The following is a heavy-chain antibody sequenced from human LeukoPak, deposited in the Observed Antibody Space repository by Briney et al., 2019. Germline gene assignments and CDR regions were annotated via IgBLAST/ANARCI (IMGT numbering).Heavy chain of an antibody. CDR3: ARGLYYYDRSTYDDFDY. D-gene: IGHD3-22*01. CDR1: GFTFSDFD. CDR2: IKTRADSNDI. Sequence: GSLKLSCAASGFTFSDFDIHWVRQASGEGLEWVGRIKTRADSNDIAYAASVKGRFTISRDDSKNTAFLQMDSLKTEDTAVYYCARGLYYYDRSTYDDFDYWGQGTLVTVSS. J-gene: IGHJ4*02. V-gene: IGHV3-73*01.